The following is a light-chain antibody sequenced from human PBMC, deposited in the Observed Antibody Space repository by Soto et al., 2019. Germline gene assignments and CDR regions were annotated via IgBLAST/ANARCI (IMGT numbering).Light chain of an antibody. J-gene: IGKJ2*01. CDR3: QQYNSYPYT. Sequence: DIQMTQSPSTLSASVGDRVTITCRASQSFSSWLAWYQQKPGKAPKLLIYKASSLESGVPSRFSGSGSGTEFTLTISSLQPDDLATYYCQQYNSYPYTFGQGTKLEIK. CDR1: QSFSSW. CDR2: KAS. V-gene: IGKV1-5*03.